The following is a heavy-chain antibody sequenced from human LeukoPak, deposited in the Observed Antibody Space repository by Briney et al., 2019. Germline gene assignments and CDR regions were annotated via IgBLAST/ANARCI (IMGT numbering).Heavy chain of an antibody. CDR1: GYSITSGYY. CDR3: AGYYYGSGSFDY. Sequence: PSETLSLTCAVSGYSITSGYYWGWIRQPPGKGLEWIGSIYHSGSTYYNPSLKTRVTISVDTSKNQFSLKLSSVTAADTAVYYCAGYYYGSGSFDYWGQGTLVTVSS. J-gene: IGHJ4*02. D-gene: IGHD3-10*01. CDR2: IYHSGST. V-gene: IGHV4-38-2*01.